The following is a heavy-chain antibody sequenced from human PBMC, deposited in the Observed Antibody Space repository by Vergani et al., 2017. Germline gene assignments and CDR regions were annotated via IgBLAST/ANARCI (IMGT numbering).Heavy chain of an antibody. V-gene: IGHV1-69*11. D-gene: IGHD2-21*01. J-gene: IGHJ5*02. CDR1: GGTFSSYA. Sequence: QVQLVQSGAEVKKRGSSVKVSCKASGGTFSSYAISWVRQAPGQGLEWMGRIIPILGTANYAQKFQGRVTITADESTSTAYMELSSLRSEDTAVYYCARDTPSGPHIVVSNWFDPWGQGTLVTVSS. CDR2: IIPILGTA. CDR3: ARDTPSGPHIVVSNWFDP.